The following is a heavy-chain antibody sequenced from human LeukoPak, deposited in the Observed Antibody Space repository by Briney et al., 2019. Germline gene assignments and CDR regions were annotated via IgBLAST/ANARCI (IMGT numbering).Heavy chain of an antibody. CDR2: ISASGTST. D-gene: IGHD5-12*01. Sequence: GSLRLSCAASGFTFNNYAMNWVRQAPGEGLEWVSGISASGTSTYYADSVKGRFTISRDNSKNTLYLQMNSLSAEGTAVYYCAKGRYSTPDDGMDVWGQGTTVTVSS. J-gene: IGHJ6*02. CDR1: GFTFNNYA. CDR3: AKGRYSTPDDGMDV. V-gene: IGHV3-23*01.